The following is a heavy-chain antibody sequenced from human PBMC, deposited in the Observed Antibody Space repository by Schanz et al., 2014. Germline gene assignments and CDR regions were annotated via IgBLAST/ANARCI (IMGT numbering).Heavy chain of an antibody. CDR3: AREEGWGIAAAGPKHYYYGVDV. J-gene: IGHJ6*02. D-gene: IGHD6-13*01. CDR2: ITRSGGGT. Sequence: VQLVESGGYLVQPGGSLRLSCSASGFTFSSYAMHWVRQASGKGLEYVSAITRSGGGTYYSDSVKGRFTISRDNAKNSLYLQMNSLRAEDTAVYYCAREEGWGIAAAGPKHYYYGVDVWGQGTTVTVSS. V-gene: IGHV3-64*04. CDR1: GFTFSSYA.